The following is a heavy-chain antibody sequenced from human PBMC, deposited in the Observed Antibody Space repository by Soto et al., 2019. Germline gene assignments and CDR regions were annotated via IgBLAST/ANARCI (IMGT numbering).Heavy chain of an antibody. V-gene: IGHV1-46*01. CDR1: GYRFVDYY. CDR3: ARVHCGGDCRPGEWFYYYGMDV. J-gene: IGHJ6*02. Sequence: QGQLVQSGAEMKTPGASVEVSCKASGYRFVDYYIHWVRQAPGQGLEWMGIIIPRGGDSRYAQKFQGRVTVTMDTSTSTVYMDLRSLTSEDTAVYYCARVHCGGDCRPGEWFYYYGMDVWGQGTTVTVSS. D-gene: IGHD2-21*02. CDR2: IIPRGGDS.